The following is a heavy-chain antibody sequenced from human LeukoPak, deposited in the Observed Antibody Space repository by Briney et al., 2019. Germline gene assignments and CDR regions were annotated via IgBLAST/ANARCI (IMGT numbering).Heavy chain of an antibody. CDR2: INSAGST. Sequence: GGSLRLSCAASGFTFSSYTMSWVRQAPGKGLEWVSAINSAGSTYYGDSVRGRFTISRDNSKNVLYLQMNSLRAEDTALYYCAKDQNTVATAPFDYWGQGTLVTVSS. CDR1: GFTFSSYT. V-gene: IGHV3-23*01. D-gene: IGHD4-17*01. CDR3: AKDQNTVATAPFDY. J-gene: IGHJ4*02.